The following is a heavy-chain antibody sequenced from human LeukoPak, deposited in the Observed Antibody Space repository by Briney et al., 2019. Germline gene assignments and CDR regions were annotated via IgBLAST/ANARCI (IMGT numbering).Heavy chain of an antibody. CDR2: ISDSGDST. Sequence: GGSLRLSCAVSGFTLSSYAMSWVRQAPGRGLEWVSAISDSGDSTYYADSVKGRFTVSRDNSKNTLYLQMNSLRAEDTAVYYCAKKMTITGWLYYFDYWGQGTLVTVSS. D-gene: IGHD5-24*01. CDR3: AKKMTITGWLYYFDY. V-gene: IGHV3-23*01. CDR1: GFTLSSYA. J-gene: IGHJ4*02.